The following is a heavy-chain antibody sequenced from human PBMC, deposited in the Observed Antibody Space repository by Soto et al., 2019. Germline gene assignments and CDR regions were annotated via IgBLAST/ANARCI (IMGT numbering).Heavy chain of an antibody. CDR2: IYPGDSGT. V-gene: IGHV5-51*01. CDR3: ARLGFRLYSSSWY. Sequence: GESLKISCKGSGYTFTNYWIGWVRQMPGKGLEWMGIIYPGDSGTRYSPSFQGQVTISADKSISTAHLXWSSLKASDTAMYYCARLGFRLYSSSWYWGQGTLVTVSS. J-gene: IGHJ4*02. D-gene: IGHD6-13*01. CDR1: GYTFTNYW.